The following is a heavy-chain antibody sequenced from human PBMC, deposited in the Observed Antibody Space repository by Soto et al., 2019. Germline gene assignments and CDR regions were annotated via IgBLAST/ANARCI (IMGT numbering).Heavy chain of an antibody. D-gene: IGHD4-4*01. CDR2: ISGSGGST. CDR1: GFTFSMYS. CDR3: AKDNTVTSRTFDY. J-gene: IGHJ4*02. Sequence: PGGSLRLSCEVSGFTFSMYSMSWVRQAPGKGLEWVSAISGSGGSTYYADSVKGRFTISRDNSKNTLYLQMNSLRAEDTAVYYCAKDNTVTSRTFDYWGQGTLVTVSS. V-gene: IGHV3-23*01.